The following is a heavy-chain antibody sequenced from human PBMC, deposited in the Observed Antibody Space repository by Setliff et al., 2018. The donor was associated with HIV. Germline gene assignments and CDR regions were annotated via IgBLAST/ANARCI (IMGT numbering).Heavy chain of an antibody. Sequence: GGSLRLSCAASGFTFSSYSMNWVRQAPGKGLEWVSSISSSSSYIYYADSVKGRFTISRDNAKNSLYLQMNSLRAEDTAVYYCARSGVTTRNMDVWGKGTTVTVSS. CDR1: GFTFSSYS. V-gene: IGHV3-21*01. CDR3: ARSGVTTRNMDV. CDR2: ISSSSSYI. D-gene: IGHD4-17*01. J-gene: IGHJ6*03.